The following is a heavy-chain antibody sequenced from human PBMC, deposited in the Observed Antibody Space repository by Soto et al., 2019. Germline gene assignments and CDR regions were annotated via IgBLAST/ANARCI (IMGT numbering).Heavy chain of an antibody. CDR2: MNPNSGNT. CDR1: GYSFTSQN. V-gene: IGHV1-8*02. J-gene: IGHJ6*02. Sequence: GASVKVSCKASGYSFTSQNMHWVRQATGQGLEWMGWMNPNSGNTGYAQKFQGRVTMTRNTSISTAYMELSSLRSEDTAVYYCARGGSGSYYNYWYSYFGMYVWGQGTTVTVS. CDR3: ARGGSGSYYNYWYSYFGMYV. D-gene: IGHD3-10*01.